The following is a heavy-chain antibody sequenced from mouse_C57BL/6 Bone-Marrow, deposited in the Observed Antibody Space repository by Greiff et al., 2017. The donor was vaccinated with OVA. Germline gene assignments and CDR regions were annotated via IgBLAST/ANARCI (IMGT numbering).Heavy chain of an antibody. CDR1: GYAFTNYL. V-gene: IGHV1-54*01. Sequence: QVQLQQSGAELVRPGTSVKVSCKASGYAFTNYLIEWVKQRPGQGLEWIGVINPGSGGTNYNEKFKGKATLTADKSSSTAYMQLSSLTSEDSAVYVCARGGDDYEGGAMDYWGQGTSVTVSA. CDR3: ARGGDDYEGGAMDY. J-gene: IGHJ4*01. D-gene: IGHD2-4*01. CDR2: INPGSGGT.